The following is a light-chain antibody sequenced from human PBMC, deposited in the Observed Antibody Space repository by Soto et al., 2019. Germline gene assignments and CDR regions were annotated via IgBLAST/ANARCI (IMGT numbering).Light chain of an antibody. J-gene: IGKJ1*01. CDR3: VQDGRLCR. Sequence: EIVLKQPPGTLSLYPGEKATVSWRASQNVGSRYLAWYQQKPGQAPRLLIYGTSNRATGIPDRFSGSGSGTDFTLSSSRLEPEDLAGYHCVQDGRLCRFGHRTKVDIK. CDR1: QNVGSRY. V-gene: IGKV3-20*01. CDR2: GTS.